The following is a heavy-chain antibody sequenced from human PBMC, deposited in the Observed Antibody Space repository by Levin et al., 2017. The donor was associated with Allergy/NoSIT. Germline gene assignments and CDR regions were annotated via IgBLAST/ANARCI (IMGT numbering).Heavy chain of an antibody. CDR3: ARDRVECSRGMCYLLQDCHYYGMRA. Sequence: GGSLRLSCEASGFAFESYAIHWVRQAPGKGLEWVSVISYYGNNRNYADSVTGRFTISRDNSKDTVDLQMNSLRAEDTAVYYCARDRVECSRGMCYLLQDCHYYGMRAWSQGTTVTVSS. D-gene: IGHD2-15*01. CDR2: ISYYGNNR. CDR1: GFAFESYA. J-gene: IGHJ6*02. V-gene: IGHV3-30*04.